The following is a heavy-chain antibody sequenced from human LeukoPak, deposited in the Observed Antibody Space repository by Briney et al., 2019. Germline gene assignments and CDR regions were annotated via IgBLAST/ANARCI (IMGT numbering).Heavy chain of an antibody. D-gene: IGHD3-22*01. V-gene: IGHV1-69*05. Sequence: ASVNVACKASGGTFSSYAISWVRQAPGQAREWRGRIIPIFGTANYAQKFQGRVTITTDESTSTAYMELSSLRSEDTAVYYCVPRPYSSGYYSDYWGQGTLVTVSS. CDR2: IIPIFGTA. J-gene: IGHJ4*02. CDR3: VPRPYSSGYYSDY. CDR1: GGTFSSYA.